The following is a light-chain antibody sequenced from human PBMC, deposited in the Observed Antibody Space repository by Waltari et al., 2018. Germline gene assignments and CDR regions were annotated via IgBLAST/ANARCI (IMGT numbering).Light chain of an antibody. CDR1: QSVTSY. CDR2: DTS. V-gene: IGKV3-11*01. Sequence: EIVLTQSPGTLSLSPGERATLSCRTSQSVTSYSAWYQQKPGQPPRLLIYDTSNRATGIPSRFTGSGSGTDFTLTISSLEPEDFAVYYCQYRTNWPLTFGGGTKVEMK. J-gene: IGKJ4*01. CDR3: QYRTNWPLT.